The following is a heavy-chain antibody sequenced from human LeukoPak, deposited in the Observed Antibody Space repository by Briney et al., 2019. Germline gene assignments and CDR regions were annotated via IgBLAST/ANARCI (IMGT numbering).Heavy chain of an antibody. Sequence: GGSLRLSCAASGFTFSNYGMHWVRQAPGKGLEWAALIWFDGSNKYYTDSVKGRFAISRDNSKNTLYLQMNSLRADDTAVYYCAGGTISSGRPRYFDYWGQGTLVTVSS. CDR3: AGGTISSGRPRYFDY. CDR1: GFTFSNYG. CDR2: IWFDGSNK. V-gene: IGHV3-33*01. D-gene: IGHD1-26*01. J-gene: IGHJ4*02.